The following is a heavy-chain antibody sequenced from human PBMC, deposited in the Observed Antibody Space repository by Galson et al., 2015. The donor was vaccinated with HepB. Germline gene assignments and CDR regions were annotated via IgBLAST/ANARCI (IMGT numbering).Heavy chain of an antibody. J-gene: IGHJ6*02. CDR2: ISSSSSYI. CDR1: GFTFSSYS. D-gene: IGHD1-26*01. Sequence: LRLSCAASGFTFSSYSMNWVRQAPGKGLEWVSSISSSSSYICYADSVKGRFTISRDNAKNSLYLQMNSLRAEDTAVYYCARDLVGAKGYYYYYGMDVWGQGTTVTVSS. CDR3: ARDLVGAKGYYYYYGMDV. V-gene: IGHV3-21*01.